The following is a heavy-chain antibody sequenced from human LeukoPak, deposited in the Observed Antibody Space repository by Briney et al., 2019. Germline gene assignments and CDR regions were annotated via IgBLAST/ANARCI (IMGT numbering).Heavy chain of an antibody. D-gene: IGHD3-22*01. CDR1: GFTFSSYA. CDR3: AKGDSSGYLLGAFDI. Sequence: PGASLRLSCAASGFTFSSYAMSWVRQAPGKGLEWVSAISGSGCSTYYADSVKGRFTISRDNSKNTLYLQMNSLRAEDTAVYYCAKGDSSGYLLGAFDIWGQGTMVTVSS. CDR2: ISGSGCST. J-gene: IGHJ3*02. V-gene: IGHV3-23*01.